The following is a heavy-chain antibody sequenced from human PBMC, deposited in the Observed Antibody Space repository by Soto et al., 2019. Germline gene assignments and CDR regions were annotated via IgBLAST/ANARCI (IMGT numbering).Heavy chain of an antibody. Sequence: ETLSLTCTVSGYPISSGSYWGWIRQPPGKGPEWIASIYHGGTTFYNPSLKSRITISVDTSHNQFSLNLRSVTAADTAVYYCARAQVMVVAGSTLDYWTHGTRVTDPS. J-gene: IGHJ4*01. V-gene: IGHV4-38-2*02. D-gene: IGHD6-19*01. CDR2: IYHGGTT. CDR1: GYPISSGSY. CDR3: ARAQVMVVAGSTLDY.